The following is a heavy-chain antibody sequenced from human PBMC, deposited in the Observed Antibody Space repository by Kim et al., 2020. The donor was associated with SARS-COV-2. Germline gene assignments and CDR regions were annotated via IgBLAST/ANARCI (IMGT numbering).Heavy chain of an antibody. CDR2: INHSGST. J-gene: IGHJ4*02. D-gene: IGHD6-19*01. Sequence: SETLSLTCAVYGGSFSGYYWSWIRQPPGKGLEWIGEINHSGSTNYNPSLKSRVTISVDTSKNQFSLKLSSVTAADTAVYYCASLRVGIAVAGTVDGDYWGQGTLVTVSS. CDR1: GGSFSGYY. CDR3: ASLRVGIAVAGTVDGDY. V-gene: IGHV4-34*01.